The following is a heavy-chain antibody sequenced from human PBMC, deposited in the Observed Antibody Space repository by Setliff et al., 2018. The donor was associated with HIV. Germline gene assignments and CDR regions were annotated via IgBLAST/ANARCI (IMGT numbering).Heavy chain of an antibody. V-gene: IGHV4-4*02. CDR1: GVSISDNNW. D-gene: IGHD3-3*01. CDR2: VYHTGGT. Sequence: LSLTCAVSGVSISDNNWWSWVRQPPGRGLAWMGEVYHTGGTNYNPSLKSRVITSIDKSKNQFSLKIDSVTAADTAVYYCARRPRFGVVIASVAKMEFDYWGQGTLVTVSS. CDR3: ARRPRFGVVIASVAKMEFDY. J-gene: IGHJ4*02.